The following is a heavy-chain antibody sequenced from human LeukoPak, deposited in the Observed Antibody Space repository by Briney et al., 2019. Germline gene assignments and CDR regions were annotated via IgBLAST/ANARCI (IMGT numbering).Heavy chain of an antibody. CDR3: ANSGNYFLSA. J-gene: IGHJ5*02. CDR1: GFTFSTSN. Sequence: AGVSLRLSCAASGFTFSTSNMNWVRQDPGKGLEWLSYISSGGSTRHYAHSVEGRFTISRDNAKNSLYLQMNSLRDDDTAVYYCANSGNYFLSAWGQGTLVTVSS. D-gene: IGHD1-26*01. CDR2: ISSGGSTR. V-gene: IGHV3-48*02.